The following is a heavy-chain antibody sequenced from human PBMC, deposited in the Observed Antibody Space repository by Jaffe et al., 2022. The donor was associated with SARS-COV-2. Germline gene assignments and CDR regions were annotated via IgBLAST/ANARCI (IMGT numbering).Heavy chain of an antibody. J-gene: IGHJ4*02. CDR3: ARDRGVGGTGTTNPQAMSFPDF. CDR1: GYTFTNYF. CDR2: INPSGGGA. V-gene: IGHV1-46*01. Sequence: QVQLVQSGAEVRKPGASVKISCKASGYTFTNYFMHWVRQAPGQGLEWVGIINPSGGGATYAHNFQGRVTMTRDRSTSTVYMELNSLRSEDTALFYCARDRGVGGTGTTNPQAMSFPDFWGQGTLVTVSS. D-gene: IGHD1-1*01.